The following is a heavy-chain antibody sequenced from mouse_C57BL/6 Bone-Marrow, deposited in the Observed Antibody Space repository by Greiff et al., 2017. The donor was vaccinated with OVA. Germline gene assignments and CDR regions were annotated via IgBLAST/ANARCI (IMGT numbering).Heavy chain of an antibody. J-gene: IGHJ2*01. CDR3: AGSPARYGSPLYLDY. CDR2: IHPNSGST. D-gene: IGHD1-1*01. V-gene: IGHV1-64*01. Sequence: QVQLKQPGAELVKPGASVKLSCKASGYTFTSYWMHWVKQRPGQGLEWIGMIHPNSGSTNYNEKFKSKATLTVDKSSSTAYMQLSSLTSEDSAVYDGAGSPARYGSPLYLDYWGQGTTLTVSS. CDR1: GYTFTSYW.